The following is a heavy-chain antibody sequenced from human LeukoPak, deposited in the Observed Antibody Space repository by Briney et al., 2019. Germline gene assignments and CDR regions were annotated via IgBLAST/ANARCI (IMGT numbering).Heavy chain of an antibody. V-gene: IGHV4-39*07. J-gene: IGHJ4*02. CDR1: GGSISSGSYY. D-gene: IGHD1-26*01. CDR2: INHSGST. CDR3: ASLYSGSYYALDY. Sequence: MPSQTLSLTCTVSGGSISSGSYYWSWIRQPPGKGLEWIGEINHSGSTNYNPSLKSRVTISVDTSKNQFSLKLSSVTAADTAVYYCASLYSGSYYALDYWGQGTLVTVSS.